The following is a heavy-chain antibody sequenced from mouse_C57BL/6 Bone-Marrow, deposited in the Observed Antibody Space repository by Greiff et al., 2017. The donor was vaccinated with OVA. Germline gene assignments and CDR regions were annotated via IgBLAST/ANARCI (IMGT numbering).Heavy chain of an antibody. Sequence: VQLQQSGPELVKPGASVKISCKASGYTFTDYYMNWVKQSHGKSLEWIGDINPNNGGTSYNQKFKGKATLTVDKSSSTAYMELRSLTSEDSAVYYCASLSGPDYGGKGTTLTVST. CDR2: INPNNGGT. CDR3: ASLSGPDY. D-gene: IGHD1-3*01. CDR1: GYTFTDYY. V-gene: IGHV1-26*01. J-gene: IGHJ2*01.